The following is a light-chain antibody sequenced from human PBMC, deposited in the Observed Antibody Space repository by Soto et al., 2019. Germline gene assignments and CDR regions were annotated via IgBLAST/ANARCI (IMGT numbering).Light chain of an antibody. CDR3: QQYNNWLT. CDR1: QSVSSK. V-gene: IGKV3-15*01. CDR2: GAS. J-gene: IGKJ4*01. Sequence: EIVMTQSPATLSVSPGERATLPCRASQSVSSKVAWYQQKPGQAPRLLIYGASTRATGIPARFSGSGSGTGFTLTISSLQSEDFAVYYCQQYNNWLTFGGGTKVEIK.